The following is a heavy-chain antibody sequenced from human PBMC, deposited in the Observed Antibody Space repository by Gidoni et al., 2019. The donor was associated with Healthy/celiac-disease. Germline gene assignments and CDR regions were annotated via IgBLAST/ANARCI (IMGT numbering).Heavy chain of an antibody. Sequence: EVQLVESGGGLVQPGGSLRLSCAASGFSFSDHYMDWVRQAPGKGLGWVGRTRNKANSYTTEYAASVKGRFTISRDDSKNSLYLQMNSLKTEDTAVYYCARERLTEWELSPPFDYWGQGTLVTVSS. J-gene: IGHJ4*02. CDR1: GFSFSDHY. CDR2: TRNKANSYTT. V-gene: IGHV3-72*01. CDR3: ARERLTEWELSPPFDY. D-gene: IGHD1-26*01.